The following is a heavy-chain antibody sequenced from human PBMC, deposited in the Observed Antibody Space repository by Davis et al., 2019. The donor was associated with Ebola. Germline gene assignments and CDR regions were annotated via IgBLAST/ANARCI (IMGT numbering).Heavy chain of an antibody. CDR3: AKGACEFQH. CDR2: ISGSGGST. CDR1: VITSSSYA. V-gene: IGHV3-23*01. Sequence: GGSLRLSCTDSVITSSSYAMTWVRQAPGKGLEWVSAISGSGGSTYYADSVKGRFTISRDNSKKTLYLQMNSLRAEDTAVYYCAKGACEFQHWGQGTLVTVSS. J-gene: IGHJ1*01.